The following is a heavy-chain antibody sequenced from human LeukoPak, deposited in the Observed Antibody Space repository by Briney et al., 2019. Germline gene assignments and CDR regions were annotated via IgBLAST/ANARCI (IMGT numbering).Heavy chain of an antibody. V-gene: IGHV3-30*02. CDR3: ARHSGYDPTAAHDY. D-gene: IGHD5-12*01. CDR2: IQFDGSNK. CDR1: GFIFSNYG. J-gene: IGHJ4*02. Sequence: GGSLRLSCVTSGFIFSNYGMHWVRQAPGKGLEWLTFIQFDGSNKLYADSVKGRSTVSRDTSKNTVYLQMTSLRAEDTAVYYCARHSGYDPTAAHDYWGQGTLVTVPS.